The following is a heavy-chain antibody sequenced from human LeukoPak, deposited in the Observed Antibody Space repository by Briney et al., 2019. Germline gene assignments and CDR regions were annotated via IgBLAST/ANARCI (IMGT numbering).Heavy chain of an antibody. D-gene: IGHD5-18*01. CDR2: IYYSGST. Sequence: PSETLSLTCTVSGGSISSYYWSWIRQPPGKGLEWIGYIYYSGSTNYNPSLKSRVTISVDTSKNQFSLKLSSVTAADTAVYYCASHGYSCAINGYWGQGTLVTVSS. J-gene: IGHJ4*02. CDR1: GGSISSYY. V-gene: IGHV4-59*01. CDR3: ASHGYSCAINGY.